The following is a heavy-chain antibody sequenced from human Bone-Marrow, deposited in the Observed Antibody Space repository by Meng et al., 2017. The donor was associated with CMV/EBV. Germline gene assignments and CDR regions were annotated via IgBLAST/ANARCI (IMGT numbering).Heavy chain of an antibody. J-gene: IGHJ4*02. Sequence: ASVKVSCKASGYTFTSYGISWVRQAPGQGLEWMGWISAYNGNTNYAQKLQGRVTMTTDTSTSTAYMELRSLRSDDTAVYYCARDRVGDYGSGSYYKRGDYWGQGTRVTVSS. D-gene: IGHD3-10*01. CDR1: GYTFTSYG. V-gene: IGHV1-18*01. CDR2: ISAYNGNT. CDR3: ARDRVGDYGSGSYYKRGDY.